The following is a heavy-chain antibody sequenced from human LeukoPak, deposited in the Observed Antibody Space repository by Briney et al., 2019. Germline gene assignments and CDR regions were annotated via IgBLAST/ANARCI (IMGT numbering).Heavy chain of an antibody. CDR3: ARDPGGDYFDY. Sequence: GGSLRLSCAASGFTVSSNYMSWVRQAPGKGLEWVSVINSGGSTYYADSVKGRFTISRHNSKNTLYLQMNSLRAEDTAVYYCARDPGGDYFDYWGQGTLVTVSS. CDR1: GFTVSSNY. V-gene: IGHV3-53*04. J-gene: IGHJ4*02. D-gene: IGHD3-10*01. CDR2: INSGGST.